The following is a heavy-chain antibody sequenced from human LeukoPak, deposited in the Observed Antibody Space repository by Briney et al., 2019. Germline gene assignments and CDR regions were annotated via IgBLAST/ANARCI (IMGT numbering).Heavy chain of an antibody. V-gene: IGHV3-21*01. CDR2: ISGSAHKI. J-gene: IGHJ4*02. CDR3: ARGDRGDFDY. D-gene: IGHD3-10*01. CDR1: GITFSNYA. Sequence: PGGSLRLSCVASGITFSNYAVSWVRQAPEKGLDWVSVISGSAHKIRYADSVKGRFTISRDNAKKSLYLQMNSLRAEDTAVYYCARGDRGDFDYWGQGTLVTVSS.